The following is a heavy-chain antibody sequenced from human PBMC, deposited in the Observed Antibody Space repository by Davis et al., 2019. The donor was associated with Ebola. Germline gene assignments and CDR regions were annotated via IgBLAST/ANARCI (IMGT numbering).Heavy chain of an antibody. CDR2: ISSSGSTI. CDR1: GFTFSDYY. CDR3: ARVSDYYGMDV. V-gene: IGHV3-11*01. Sequence: GESLKISCAASGFTFSDYYMGWIRQAPGKGLEWVSYISSSGSTIYYADSVKGRFTISRDNAKNSLYLQMNSLRAEDTAVYYCARVSDYYGMDVWGKGTTVTVSS. J-gene: IGHJ6*04.